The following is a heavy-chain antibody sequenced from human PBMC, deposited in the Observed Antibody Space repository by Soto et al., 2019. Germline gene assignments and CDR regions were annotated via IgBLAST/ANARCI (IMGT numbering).Heavy chain of an antibody. D-gene: IGHD2-2*01. J-gene: IGHJ6*02. CDR2: ISGSGDNK. CDR1: GFTFSSYA. V-gene: IGHV3-23*01. Sequence: PGGSLRLSCAASGFTFSSYAMSWVRQAPGKGLEWVSAISGSGDNKYYADSVKGRFTISRDNSKDTLYLQMNSLRAEDTAVYYCARDLEDIVLVPAAHYKNYYYYGMDVWGQGTTVTVSS. CDR3: ARDLEDIVLVPAAHYKNYYYYGMDV.